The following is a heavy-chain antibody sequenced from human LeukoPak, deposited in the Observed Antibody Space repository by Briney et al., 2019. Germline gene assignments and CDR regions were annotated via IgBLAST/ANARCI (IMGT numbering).Heavy chain of an antibody. CDR2: ISSSSSYI. CDR1: GFTFSSYS. V-gene: IGHV3-21*01. Sequence: GESLKISCAASGFTFSSYSMNWVRQAPGKGLEWVSSISSSSSYIYYADSVKGRFTISRDNAKNSLYLQMNSLRAEDTAVYYCARVGSSGWLIFDYWGQGTLVTVSS. CDR3: ARVGSSGWLIFDY. D-gene: IGHD6-19*01. J-gene: IGHJ4*02.